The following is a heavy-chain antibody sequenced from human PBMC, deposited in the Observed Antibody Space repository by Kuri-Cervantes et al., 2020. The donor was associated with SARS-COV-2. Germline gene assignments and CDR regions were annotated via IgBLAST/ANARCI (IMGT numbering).Heavy chain of an antibody. CDR3: ARNSEYGDYVPPGGAFDI. CDR1: GGSISSSSYY. D-gene: IGHD4-17*01. J-gene: IGHJ3*02. Sequence: SETLSLTCNVSGGSISSSSYYWGWIRQPPGKGPEWIGSIYYSGSTYYNPSLKSRVTISIDTSKNQFSLKLSSVTAPDTAVYYCARNSEYGDYVPPGGAFDIWGQGTMVTVSS. CDR2: IYYSGST. V-gene: IGHV4-39*01.